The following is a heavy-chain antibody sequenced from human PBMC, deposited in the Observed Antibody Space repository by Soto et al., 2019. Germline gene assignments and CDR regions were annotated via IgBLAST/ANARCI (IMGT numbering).Heavy chain of an antibody. V-gene: IGHV2-5*02. J-gene: IGHJ4*02. CDR2: IYWDDDR. CDR3: AQITPIDFKGYYFDD. CDR1: GFSLSTTPVG. D-gene: IGHD3-16*01. Sequence: QITLKESGPTLVKPTQTLTLTCTLSGFSLSTTPVGVGWIRQPPGKALDWLALIYWDDDRRYKPSLKNRLTTXKDTSGGQVVLTMTNVDPVDTATYYCAQITPIDFKGYYFDDWGPGILVTVSS.